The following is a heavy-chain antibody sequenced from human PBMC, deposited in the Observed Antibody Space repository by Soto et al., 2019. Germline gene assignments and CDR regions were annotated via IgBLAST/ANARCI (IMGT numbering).Heavy chain of an antibody. Sequence: SETLSLTCTVSGGSISSGGYYWSWIRQHPGKGLEWIGEINHSGSTNYNPSLKSRVTISVDTSKNQFSLKLSSVTAADTAVYYCARALGEYSGYDSDYFDYWGQGTLVTVSS. CDR3: ARALGEYSGYDSDYFDY. CDR1: GGSISSGGYY. V-gene: IGHV4-31*03. CDR2: INHSGST. J-gene: IGHJ4*02. D-gene: IGHD5-12*01.